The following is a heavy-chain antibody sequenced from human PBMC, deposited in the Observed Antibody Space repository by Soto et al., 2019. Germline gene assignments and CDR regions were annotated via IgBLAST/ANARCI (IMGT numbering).Heavy chain of an antibody. D-gene: IGHD6-19*01. CDR2: IYYSGST. Sequence: QVQLQESGPGLVKPSETLSLTCTVSGGSISSYYWSWIRQPPGKGLEWIGYIYYSGSTNYNPSLKSRVTISVDTSKNQFSLTLSSVTAADTAVYYCARAGGSICSSGWGDHAFDIWGQGTMVTVSS. V-gene: IGHV4-59*01. CDR1: GGSISSYY. CDR3: ARAGGSICSSGWGDHAFDI. J-gene: IGHJ3*02.